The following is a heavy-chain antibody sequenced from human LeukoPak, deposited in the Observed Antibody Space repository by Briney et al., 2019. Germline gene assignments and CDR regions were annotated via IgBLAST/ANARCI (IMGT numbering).Heavy chain of an antibody. D-gene: IGHD5-24*01. CDR1: GYPISSGYY. V-gene: IGHV4-38-2*02. Sequence: SETLSLTCTVSGYPISSGYYWGWIRQPPGKGLEWIGSIYHSGSTYYNPSLKSRVTISVDTSKNQFSLKLSSVAAADTAVYYCARGLRDGYNYSYYYYYMDVWGKGTTVTVSS. CDR2: IYHSGST. J-gene: IGHJ6*03. CDR3: ARGLRDGYNYSYYYYYMDV.